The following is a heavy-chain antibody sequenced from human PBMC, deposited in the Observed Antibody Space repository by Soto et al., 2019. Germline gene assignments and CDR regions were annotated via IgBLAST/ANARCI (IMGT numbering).Heavy chain of an antibody. CDR2: ISNNGGST. D-gene: IGHD1-1*01. Sequence: EVQLVESGGGLVQPGGSLRLSCSASGFTFGTYAMHWVRQAAGKGLEYVSGISNNGGSTYHADSVKDRFTISRDNSKNTLYLQMSSLTAEDTEVYYCVKDRRPTRRAMDVWGQGTTVTVSS. J-gene: IGHJ6*02. CDR3: VKDRRPTRRAMDV. CDR1: GFTFGTYA. V-gene: IGHV3-64D*06.